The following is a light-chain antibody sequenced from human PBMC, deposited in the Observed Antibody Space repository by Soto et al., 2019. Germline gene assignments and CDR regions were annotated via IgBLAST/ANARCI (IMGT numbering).Light chain of an antibody. CDR1: SSDVGSYNF. V-gene: IGLV2-23*01. J-gene: IGLJ2*01. CDR3: CSYAGSGTLI. Sequence: QSAMTQPASVSGSPGRSITISCTGTSSDVGSYNFVSWYQQHPGKAPKFMIYEGSKRPSGVSNRFSGSKSGNTASLTISGLQVEDEADYYCCSYAGSGTLIFGGGTKLTVL. CDR2: EGS.